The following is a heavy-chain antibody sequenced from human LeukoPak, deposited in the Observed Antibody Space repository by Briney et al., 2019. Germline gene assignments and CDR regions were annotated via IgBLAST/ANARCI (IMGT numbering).Heavy chain of an antibody. CDR3: ARVWQGYSSGWYWFPSWQSDYFDY. D-gene: IGHD6-19*01. CDR2: ISAYNGNT. CDR1: GYTFTSYG. Sequence: RASVKVSCKASGYTFTSYGISWVRQAPGQGLEWMGWISAYNGNTNYAQKLQGRVTMTTDTSTSTAYMELRSLRSDDTAVYYCARVWQGYSSGWYWFPSWQSDYFDYWGQGTLVTVSS. J-gene: IGHJ4*02. V-gene: IGHV1-18*01.